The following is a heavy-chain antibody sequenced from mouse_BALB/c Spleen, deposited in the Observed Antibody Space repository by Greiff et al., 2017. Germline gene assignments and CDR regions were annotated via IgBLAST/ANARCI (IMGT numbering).Heavy chain of an antibody. CDR1: GFNIKDYY. CDR2: IDPENGNT. CDR3: ARHYDRAMDY. J-gene: IGHJ4*01. V-gene: IGHV14-1*02. Sequence: VQLQQSGAELVRPGALVKLSCKASGFNIKDYYMHWVKQRPEQGLEWIGWIDPENGNTIYDPKFQGKASITADTSSNTAYLQLSSLTSEDTAVYYCARHYDRAMDYWGQGTSVTVSS. D-gene: IGHD1-1*01.